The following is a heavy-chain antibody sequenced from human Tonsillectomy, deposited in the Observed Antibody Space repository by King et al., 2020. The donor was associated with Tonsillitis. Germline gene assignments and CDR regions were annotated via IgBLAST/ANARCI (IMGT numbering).Heavy chain of an antibody. Sequence: QLQESGPGLVKPSETLSLTCTVSGGSISSSSYNWGWIRQPPGKRLEWIGNMYYSGSTYCNPSLKSRVTMSADTSKNQFSLKLSSVTAADTAVYYCARPGTTVTPRTFDIWGQGTLVTVSS. V-gene: IGHV4-39*01. J-gene: IGHJ3*02. CDR1: GGSISSSSYN. CDR3: ARPGTTVTPRTFDI. D-gene: IGHD4-17*01. CDR2: MYYSGST.